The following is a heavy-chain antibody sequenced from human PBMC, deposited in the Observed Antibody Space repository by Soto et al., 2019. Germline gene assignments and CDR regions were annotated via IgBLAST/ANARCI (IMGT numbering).Heavy chain of an antibody. CDR2: ISWNSGSI. D-gene: IGHD5-12*01. CDR1: GFTFDDYA. CDR3: AKGRGYSGYAVDY. Sequence: GGSLRLSCAASGFTFDDYAMHWVRQAPGKGLEWVSGISWNSGSIGYADSVKGRYTISRDNAKNSLYLQMNSLRAEDTALYYCAKGRGYSGYAVDYWGQGTLVTVSS. J-gene: IGHJ4*02. V-gene: IGHV3-9*01.